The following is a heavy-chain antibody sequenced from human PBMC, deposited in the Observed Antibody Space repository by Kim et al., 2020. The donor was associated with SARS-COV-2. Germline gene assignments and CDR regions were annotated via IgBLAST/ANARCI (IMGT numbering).Heavy chain of an antibody. Sequence: SVKVSCKASGFTFTSSAVQWVRQARGQRLEWIGWIVVGSGNTNYAQKFQERVTITRDMSTSTAYMELSSLRSEDTAVYYCGFGGDYASGFDYWGQGTLVTVSS. CDR2: IVVGSGNT. CDR1: GFTFTSSA. V-gene: IGHV1-58*01. J-gene: IGHJ4*02. CDR3: GFGGDYASGFDY. D-gene: IGHD4-17*01.